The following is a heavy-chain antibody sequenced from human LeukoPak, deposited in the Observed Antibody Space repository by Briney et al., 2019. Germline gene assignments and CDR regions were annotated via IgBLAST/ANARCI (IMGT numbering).Heavy chain of an antibody. J-gene: IGHJ4*02. D-gene: IGHD7-27*01. Sequence: PSETLSLTCAVSGGSISGYYWSWIRQPPGKGLEWIGEINYSESTNYNPSLKSRVTISLDTSKNQFSLKLSSVTAADTAVYYCARASGNWGSRKFFDYWGQGTLVTVSS. CDR2: INYSEST. CDR1: GGSISGYY. CDR3: ARASGNWGSRKFFDY. V-gene: IGHV4-34*01.